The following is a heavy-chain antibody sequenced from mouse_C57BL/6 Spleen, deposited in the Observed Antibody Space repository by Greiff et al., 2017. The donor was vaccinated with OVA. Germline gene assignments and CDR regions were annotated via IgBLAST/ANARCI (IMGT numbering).Heavy chain of an antibody. CDR1: GYTFTDHT. V-gene: IGHV1-78*01. CDR2: IYPRDGST. J-gene: IGHJ3*01. Sequence: VQLQQSDAELVKPGASVTISCTVSGYTFTDHTIHRMKQGHEQGLEWIGYIYPRDGSTKYNEKFKGKATLSADKSSITAYMQLNSLPSEDSAVYFCARKTAQVSWFAYWGQGTLVTVSA. D-gene: IGHD3-2*02. CDR3: ARKTAQVSWFAY.